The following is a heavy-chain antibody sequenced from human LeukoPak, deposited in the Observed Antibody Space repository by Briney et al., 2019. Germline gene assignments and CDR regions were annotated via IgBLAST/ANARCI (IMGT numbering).Heavy chain of an antibody. CDR3: ARESIGIYYYYYYMDV. D-gene: IGHD1-1*01. Sequence: SETLSLTCAVYGGSFSGYYWSWIRQPPGKGLEWIGEINHSGSTNYNPSLKSRVTISVDTSKNQFSLKLSSVTAADTAVYYCARESIGIYYYYYYMDVWGKGTTVTVSS. CDR1: GGSFSGYY. CDR2: INHSGST. J-gene: IGHJ6*03. V-gene: IGHV4-34*01.